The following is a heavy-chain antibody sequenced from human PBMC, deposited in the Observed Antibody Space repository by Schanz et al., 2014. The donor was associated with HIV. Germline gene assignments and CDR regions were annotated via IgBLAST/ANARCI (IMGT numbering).Heavy chain of an antibody. CDR3: ARDSSLAVADHWYLDL. V-gene: IGHV3-30*03. D-gene: IGHD6-19*01. Sequence: QVQLVESGGGVVQPGRSLRLSCVASAFNFDSYGMHWVRQAPGKGLEWVAVTSYDGTKKHYADSVKGRFMISRDNSKNTLYLQMNSLRDEDTAVYYCARDSSLAVADHWYLDLWGRGTLVTVSS. J-gene: IGHJ2*01. CDR2: TSYDGTKK. CDR1: AFNFDSYG.